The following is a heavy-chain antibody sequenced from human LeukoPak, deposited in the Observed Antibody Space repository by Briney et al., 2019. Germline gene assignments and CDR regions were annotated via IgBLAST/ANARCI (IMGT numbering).Heavy chain of an antibody. CDR1: GGSISSGGYY. CDR3: ARYNSGWSYFDY. Sequence: SETLSLTCTVSGGSISSGGYYWSWIRQHPGKGLDWIGYIFYSGSTNYNPSLKSRVTMSVDTSKSQFSLSLSSVTAPDTAIYYCARYNSGWSYFDYWGQGTLVTVSS. CDR2: IFYSGST. D-gene: IGHD6-19*01. V-gene: IGHV4-61*08. J-gene: IGHJ4*02.